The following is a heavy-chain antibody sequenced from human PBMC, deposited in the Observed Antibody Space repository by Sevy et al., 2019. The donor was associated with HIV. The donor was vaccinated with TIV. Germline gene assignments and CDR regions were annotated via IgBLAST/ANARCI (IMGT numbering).Heavy chain of an antibody. CDR1: GFTFSSYW. CDR3: ARDQLLPHQLLHGWLQGSDAFDI. V-gene: IGHV3-7*01. CDR2: IKQDGSEK. J-gene: IGHJ3*02. D-gene: IGHD2-2*01. Sequence: GGSLRLSCAASGFTFSSYWMSWVRQAPGKGLEWVANIKQDGSEKYYVNSVKGRFTISRDNAKNSLYLQMNSLRAEDTAVYYCARDQLLPHQLLHGWLQGSDAFDIWGQGTMVTVSS.